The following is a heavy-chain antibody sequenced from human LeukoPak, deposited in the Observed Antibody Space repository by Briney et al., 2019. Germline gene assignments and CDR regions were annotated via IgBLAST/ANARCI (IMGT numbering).Heavy chain of an antibody. V-gene: IGHV4-59*08. J-gene: IGHJ4*02. CDR1: GGSISSYY. Sequence: SETLSLTCTVSGGSISSYYWSWIRQPPGKGLEWIGYIYYSGSTNYSPSLKNRVTISVDTSKNQFSLKLSSVTAADTAVYYCARQGYSYGLPIDYWGQGTLVTVSS. D-gene: IGHD5-18*01. CDR2: IYYSGST. CDR3: ARQGYSYGLPIDY.